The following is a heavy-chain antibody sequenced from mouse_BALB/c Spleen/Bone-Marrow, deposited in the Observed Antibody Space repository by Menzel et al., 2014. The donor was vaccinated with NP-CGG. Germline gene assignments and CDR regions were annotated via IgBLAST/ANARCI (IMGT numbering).Heavy chain of an antibody. Sequence: EVQRVESGPELVKPRASVKMSCKASGYTFTSYVMHWVKQKPGQGLEWIGYINPYNDGTKYNEKFKGKATLTSDKSSSTAYMELSSLTSEDSAVYYCARSLYGYDWYFDVWGAGTTVTVSS. D-gene: IGHD2-2*01. V-gene: IGHV1-14*01. J-gene: IGHJ1*01. CDR1: GYTFTSYV. CDR2: INPYNDGT. CDR3: ARSLYGYDWYFDV.